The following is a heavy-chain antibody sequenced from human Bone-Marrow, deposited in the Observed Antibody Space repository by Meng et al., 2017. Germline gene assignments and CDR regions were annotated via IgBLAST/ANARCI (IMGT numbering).Heavy chain of an antibody. J-gene: IGHJ4*02. Sequence: SLKISCAASGFTFDDYAMHWVRQAPGKGLEWVSGISWNSGSIGYADSVKGRFTISRDNAKNSLYLQMNRLRAEDTALYYCAKDFPGSNWGQGTLVTVSS. CDR3: AKDFPGSN. D-gene: IGHD5-12*01. V-gene: IGHV3-9*01. CDR2: ISWNSGSI. CDR1: GFTFDDYA.